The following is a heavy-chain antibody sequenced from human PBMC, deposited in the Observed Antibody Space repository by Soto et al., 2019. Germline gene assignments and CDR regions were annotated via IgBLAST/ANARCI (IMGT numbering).Heavy chain of an antibody. J-gene: IGHJ4*02. V-gene: IGHV3-30*18. CDR3: AKAGNSIVGATYYFDY. CDR1: GFTFSSYG. D-gene: IGHD1-26*01. CDR2: ISYDGSNK. Sequence: PGGSLRLSCAASGFTFSSYGMHWVRQAPGKGLEWVAVISYDGSNKYYADSVKGRFTISRDNSKNTLYLQMNSLRAEDTAVYYCAKAGNSIVGATYYFDYWGQGTLVTVSS.